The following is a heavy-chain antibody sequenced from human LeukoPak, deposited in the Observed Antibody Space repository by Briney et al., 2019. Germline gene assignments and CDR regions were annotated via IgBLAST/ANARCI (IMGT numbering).Heavy chain of an antibody. CDR1: GFTFSSYA. D-gene: IGHD3-10*01. CDR3: ASRRGY. CDR2: ISYDGSNK. J-gene: IGHJ4*02. V-gene: IGHV3-30-3*01. Sequence: PGGSLRLSCAASGFTFSSYAMHWVRQAPGKGLEWVAVISYDGSNKYYADSVKGRFTISRDNAKNSLYLQMNSLRAEDTAVYYCASRRGYWGQGTLVTVSS.